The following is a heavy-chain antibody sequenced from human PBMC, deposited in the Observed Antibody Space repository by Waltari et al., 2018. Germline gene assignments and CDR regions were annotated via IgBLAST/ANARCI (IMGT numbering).Heavy chain of an antibody. CDR1: GGAISSSSYY. D-gene: IGHD2-8*01. V-gene: IGHV4-39*01. Sequence: QLQLQESGPGLVKPSETMSLTCTVSGGAISSSSYYWGWISQPPGKGLECIGSIYYSGSTYYNPSLKSRVTISVDTSKNQFSLKLSSVTAADTAVYYCARHPAMTIMLWYFDLWGRGTLVTVSS. CDR2: IYYSGST. CDR3: ARHPAMTIMLWYFDL. J-gene: IGHJ2*01.